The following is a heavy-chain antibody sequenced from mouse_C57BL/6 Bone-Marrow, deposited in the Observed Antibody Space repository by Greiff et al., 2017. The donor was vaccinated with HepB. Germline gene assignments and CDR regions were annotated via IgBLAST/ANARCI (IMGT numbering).Heavy chain of an antibody. D-gene: IGHD2-5*01. V-gene: IGHV1-72*01. CDR2: IDPNSGGT. Sequence: QVQLQPGAELVKPGASVKLSCKASGYTFTSYWMHWVKQRPGRGLEWIGRIDPNSGGTKYNEKFKSKATLTVDKPSSTAYMQLSSLTSEDSAVYYCARDYYSNHYYAMDYWGQGTSVTVSS. CDR1: GYTFTSYW. CDR3: ARDYYSNHYYAMDY. J-gene: IGHJ4*01.